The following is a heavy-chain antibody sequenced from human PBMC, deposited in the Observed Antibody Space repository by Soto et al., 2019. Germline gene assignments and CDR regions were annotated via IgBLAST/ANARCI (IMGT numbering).Heavy chain of an antibody. D-gene: IGHD2-8*01. J-gene: IGHJ4*02. CDR2: LNHDANRT. Sequence: EVQLLQSGEAQFGRGGTLTLSCAASGFTFSHYWMHWVRQVPGRGLLWVSRLNHDANRTAYADSVRGRFTISRDNAKNTLYLHMSSVRAEDSATYYCVRSTSGCFDYWGQGAEVSVSS. V-gene: IGHV3-74*01. CDR3: VRSTSGCFDY. CDR1: GFTFSHYW.